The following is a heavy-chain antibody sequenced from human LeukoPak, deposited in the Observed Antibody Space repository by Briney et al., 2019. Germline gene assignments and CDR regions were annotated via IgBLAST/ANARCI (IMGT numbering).Heavy chain of an antibody. CDR2: FHPGDSDT. D-gene: IGHD6-13*01. J-gene: IGHJ4*02. Sequence: GAFLKICCKASGYSFTSYWIGWVRQMPGKLLELMGSFHPGDSDTRYSPSFQGQVTISADKSISTAYLQWRSLKASDSATYYCARPRSYRSTWYDWGQGTLVTVSS. CDR3: ARPRSYRSTWYD. V-gene: IGHV5-51*01. CDR1: GYSFTSYW.